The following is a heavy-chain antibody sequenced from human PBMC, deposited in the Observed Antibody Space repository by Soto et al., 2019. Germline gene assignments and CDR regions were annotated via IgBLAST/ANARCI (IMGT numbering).Heavy chain of an antibody. D-gene: IGHD2-2*01. CDR2: ISGSGGDT. Sequence: PGGSLRLPCAASRFTFSTYAMTWVRQAPGKGLEWVSAISGSGGDTYYADSVRGRFTNSRDNSKNTVYLQMNSLRAGDTAEYYCAKGQYQLLESGWFDPWGQGTLVTV. CDR1: RFTFSTYA. V-gene: IGHV3-23*01. J-gene: IGHJ5*02. CDR3: AKGQYQLLESGWFDP.